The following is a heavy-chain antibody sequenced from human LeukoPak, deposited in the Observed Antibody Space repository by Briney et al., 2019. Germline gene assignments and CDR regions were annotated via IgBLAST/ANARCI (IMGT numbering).Heavy chain of an antibody. V-gene: IGHV4-31*03. D-gene: IGHD6-13*01. Sequence: TLSLTCTVSGVPISSGGYYWSWIPQHPGQDLDWISYIYYSGSTYYDPCLKSRVTISVDTSKNQFPLKLSSMTAADTAVYYCARERTAAGTDAFDIWGQGTMVTVSS. CDR3: ARERTAAGTDAFDI. J-gene: IGHJ3*02. CDR1: GVPISSGGYY. CDR2: IYYSGST.